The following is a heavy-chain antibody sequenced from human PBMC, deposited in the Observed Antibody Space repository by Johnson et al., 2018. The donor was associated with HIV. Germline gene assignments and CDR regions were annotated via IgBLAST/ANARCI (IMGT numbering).Heavy chain of an antibody. CDR3: AREAVTLRGWGHVFDI. CDR2: IYSGGST. V-gene: IGHV3-66*01. CDR1: GFTVSSNY. D-gene: IGHD3-16*01. Sequence: VQLVESGGGLVQPGGSLRLSCAAFGFTVSSNYMSWVRQAPGKGLEWVSVIYSGGSTYYADSVKGRFTISRDNSKNSLYLQMNTLRAEDTAVYYCAREAVTLRGWGHVFDIWGQGTMVTVSS. J-gene: IGHJ3*02.